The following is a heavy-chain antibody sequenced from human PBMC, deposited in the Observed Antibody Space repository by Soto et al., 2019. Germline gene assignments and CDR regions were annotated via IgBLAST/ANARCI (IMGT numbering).Heavy chain of an antibody. Sequence: GGSLRLSCAASGFTFSSYAMHWVRQAPGKGLEWVAVISYDGSNKYYADSVKGRFTISRDNSKNTLYLQMNSLRAEDPAVYYCARESANWVDAFDIWGQGTMVTVSS. CDR1: GFTFSSYA. CDR3: ARESANWVDAFDI. D-gene: IGHD7-27*01. V-gene: IGHV3-30*04. J-gene: IGHJ3*02. CDR2: ISYDGSNK.